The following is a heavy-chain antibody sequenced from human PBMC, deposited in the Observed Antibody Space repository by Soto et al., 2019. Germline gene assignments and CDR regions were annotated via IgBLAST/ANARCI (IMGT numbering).Heavy chain of an antibody. V-gene: IGHV1-18*01. D-gene: IGHD6-19*01. CDR3: ARDGYSSGFLYYYYYGMDV. J-gene: IGHJ6*02. CDR1: GYTFTSYG. CDR2: ISAYNGNT. Sequence: ASVKVSCKASGYTFTSYGISWVRQAPGQGLEWMGWISAYNGNTNYAQKLQGRVTMTTDTSTSTAYMELRSLRSDDTAVYYCARDGYSSGFLYYYYYGMDVWGQGTLVTVSS.